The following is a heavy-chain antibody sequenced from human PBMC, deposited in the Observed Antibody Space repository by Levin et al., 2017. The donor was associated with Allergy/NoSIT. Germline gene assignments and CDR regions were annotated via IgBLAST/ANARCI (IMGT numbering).Heavy chain of an antibody. V-gene: IGHV3-13*01. Sequence: GESLKISCAASGFTFSNYDMHWVRQAAGKGLEWVSVIGTAGDTYYPGSVRGRFTISRENAKNSLYLQMNSLRAEDTAVYYCARARSGTYDFDYWGQGTLVTVSS. CDR1: GFTFSNYD. J-gene: IGHJ4*02. D-gene: IGHD1-26*01. CDR3: ARARSGTYDFDY. CDR2: IGTAGDT.